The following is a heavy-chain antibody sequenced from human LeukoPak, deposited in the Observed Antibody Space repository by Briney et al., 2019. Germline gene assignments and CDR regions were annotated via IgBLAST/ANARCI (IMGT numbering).Heavy chain of an antibody. CDR1: GFTFSDHY. D-gene: IGHD2-15*01. CDR2: TRNKANSYTT. Sequence: GGSLRLSCAASGFTFSDHYMDWVRQAPGKGLEWVGRTRNKANSYTTEYAASVKGRFTISRDDSKNSLYLQMNSLKTEDTAVYYCARVGSGHFDYWGQGTLVTVSS. J-gene: IGHJ4*02. V-gene: IGHV3-72*01. CDR3: ARVGSGHFDY.